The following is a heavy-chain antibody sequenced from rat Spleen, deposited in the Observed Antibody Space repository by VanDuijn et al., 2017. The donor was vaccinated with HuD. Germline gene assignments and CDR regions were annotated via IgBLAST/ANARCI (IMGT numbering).Heavy chain of an antibody. V-gene: IGHV5-27*01. CDR1: GFTFSNYD. Sequence: EVQLVESGGGLVQPGRSMKLSCAASGFTFSNYDMAWVRQAPTKGLEWVASISTGGGSTYYRDSVKGRFTISRDNAKSTLYLQMDSLRSEDTATYYCTTDLTGSWYFDFWGPGTMVTVSS. CDR3: TTDLTGSWYFDF. J-gene: IGHJ1*01. CDR2: ISTGGGST. D-gene: IGHD5-1*01.